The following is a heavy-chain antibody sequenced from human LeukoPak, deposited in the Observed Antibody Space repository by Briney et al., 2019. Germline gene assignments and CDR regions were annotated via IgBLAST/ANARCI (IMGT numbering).Heavy chain of an antibody. J-gene: IGHJ4*02. Sequence: GGSLRLSCAASGFTFSSYEMNWVRQAPGKGLEWVSYISSSGSTIYYADSVKGRFTISRDNSKNTLYLQMNSLRAEDTAVYYCAKDPTKEFYYYDSSGPNVDYWGQGTLVTVSS. D-gene: IGHD3-22*01. CDR2: ISSSGSTI. CDR3: AKDPTKEFYYYDSSGPNVDY. V-gene: IGHV3-48*03. CDR1: GFTFSSYE.